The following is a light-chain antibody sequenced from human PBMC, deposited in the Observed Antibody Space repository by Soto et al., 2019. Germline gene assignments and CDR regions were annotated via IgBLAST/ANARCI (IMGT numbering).Light chain of an antibody. Sequence: QSALTQSASMSGSPGQSITISCTGTTSDVGAYKYVSWYQQHPGKAPKLIIYDVSNRPSGASNRFSGSKSGNTASLTISGLQAKDEADYYCSSYTESSSVVFGGGTKVTVL. CDR1: TSDVGAYKY. CDR2: DVS. CDR3: SSYTESSSVV. V-gene: IGLV2-14*03. J-gene: IGLJ2*01.